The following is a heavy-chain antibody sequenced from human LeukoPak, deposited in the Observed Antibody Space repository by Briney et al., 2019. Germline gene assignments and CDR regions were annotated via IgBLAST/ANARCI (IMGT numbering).Heavy chain of an antibody. CDR3: VRDRWGSGSY. CDR1: GFMSSFYW. D-gene: IGHD3-10*01. CDR2: IKQEGGEV. V-gene: IGHV3-7*05. Sequence: GGSLRLSCATSGFMSSFYWMNWVRQAPGKGLEWVAAIKQEGGEVEYVGPVRGRFIISRDNAKNSLYLQMNSLRVEDTAVYYCVRDRWGSGSYWGQGTLVTVSS. J-gene: IGHJ4*02.